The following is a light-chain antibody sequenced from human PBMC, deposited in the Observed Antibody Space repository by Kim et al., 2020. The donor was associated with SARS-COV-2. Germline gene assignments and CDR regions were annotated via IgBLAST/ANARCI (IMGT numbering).Light chain of an antibody. CDR1: SGSLARNY. CDR3: QSYDSSNQV. CDR2: EDN. J-gene: IGLJ2*01. V-gene: IGLV6-57*03. Sequence: TGTLSGTRSSGSLARNYVQWYQQRPGSAPTTVIYEDNQRPSGVPDRFSGSIDSSSNSASLTISGLKTEDEADYYCQSYDSSNQVFGGGTQLTVL.